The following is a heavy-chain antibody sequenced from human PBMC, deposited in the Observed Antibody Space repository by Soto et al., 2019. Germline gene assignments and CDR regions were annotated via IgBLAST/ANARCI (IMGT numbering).Heavy chain of an antibody. D-gene: IGHD2-2*01. CDR1: GYTFTSYD. CDR2: MNPNSGNT. Sequence: ASVKVSCKASGYTFTSYDINWVRQATGQGLEWMGWMNPNSGNTGYAQKFQGRVTMTRNTSISTAYMELSSLRSEDTAVYYCARAAWDCSSTSCYLSWFDPWGQGTLVTVSS. V-gene: IGHV1-8*01. J-gene: IGHJ5*02. CDR3: ARAAWDCSSTSCYLSWFDP.